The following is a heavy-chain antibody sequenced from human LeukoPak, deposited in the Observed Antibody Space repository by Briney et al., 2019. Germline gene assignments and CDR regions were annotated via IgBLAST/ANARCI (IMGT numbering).Heavy chain of an antibody. CDR3: ARGLIAAREYYFDY. J-gene: IGHJ4*02. CDR1: GGSISSGGYS. Sequence: PSETLSLTCAVSGGSISSGGYSWSWIRQPPGKGLEWIGYIYHSGSTYYNPSLKSRVTISVDRSKNQFSLKLSSVTAADTAVYYCARGLIAAREYYFDYWGQGTLVTVSS. V-gene: IGHV4-30-2*01. D-gene: IGHD6-6*01. CDR2: IYHSGST.